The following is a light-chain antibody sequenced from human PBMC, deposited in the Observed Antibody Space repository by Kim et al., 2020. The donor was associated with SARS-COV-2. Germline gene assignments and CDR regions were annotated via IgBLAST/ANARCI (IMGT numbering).Light chain of an antibody. CDR1: SGSSSFT. J-gene: IGLJ3*02. CDR3: QTWGTGIHWV. V-gene: IGLV4-69*01. CDR2: INSDGSH. Sequence: VKLTCTLSSGSSSFTISWHQQQPERGPRYLMKINSDGSHSTGDGIPDRFSGSSSGAERYLTISSLQCEDEADYYCQTWGTGIHWVFGGGTQLTFL.